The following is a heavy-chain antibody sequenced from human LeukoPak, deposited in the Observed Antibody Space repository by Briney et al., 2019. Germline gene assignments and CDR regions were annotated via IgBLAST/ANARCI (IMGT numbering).Heavy chain of an antibody. CDR1: GGSISSGGYY. J-gene: IGHJ4*02. CDR3: ARVWEEWLVLDY. Sequence: SQTLSLTCTVSGGSISSGGYYWSWIRQHPGKGLEWIGYIYYSGSTYYNPSLKSRVTISEDTSKNQFSLKLSSVTAADTAVYYCARVWEEWLVLDYWGQGTLVTVSS. V-gene: IGHV4-31*03. CDR2: IYYSGST. D-gene: IGHD6-19*01.